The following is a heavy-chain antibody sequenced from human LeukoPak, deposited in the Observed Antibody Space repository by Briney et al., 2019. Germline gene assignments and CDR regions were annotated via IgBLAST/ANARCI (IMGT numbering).Heavy chain of an antibody. CDR1: GFTFSSYS. CDR2: ISSSSSYI. Sequence: GGSLRLSCAASGFTFSSYSMNWVRQAPGKGLEWVSSISSSSSYIYYADSVKGGFTISRDNAKNSLYLQMNRRRAEDRGVYYCARDSTGTIAHDYWGQGTLVTVSS. V-gene: IGHV3-21*01. J-gene: IGHJ4*02. D-gene: IGHD2-8*02. CDR3: ARDSTGTIAHDY.